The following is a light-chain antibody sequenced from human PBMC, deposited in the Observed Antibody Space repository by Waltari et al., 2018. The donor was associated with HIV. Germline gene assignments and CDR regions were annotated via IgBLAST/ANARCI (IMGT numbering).Light chain of an antibody. J-gene: IGLJ2*01. Sequence: QSALTQPASVSGSPGQSVTISCTATTSHLGRHNPVSWYQQHPGKLPKVIIYDVTSRPSGVPHRFSGSKSGNTASLTISGLQAEDEAIYYCSTHTTTDTLIFGGGTKLTVL. V-gene: IGLV2-14*03. CDR1: TSHLGRHNP. CDR2: DVT. CDR3: STHTTTDTLI.